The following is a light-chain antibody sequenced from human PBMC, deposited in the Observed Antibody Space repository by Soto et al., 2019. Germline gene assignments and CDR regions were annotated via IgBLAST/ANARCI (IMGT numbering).Light chain of an antibody. Sequence: EIVLTQSPGTLSLSPGERATLSCRASQSVSSSYLAGYQQKPGQAPRLLIYGASSRATGIPDRFSGSGSGTDFTLTISRLEPEDFAVYYCQQYGSSPQWTCGQGTKVEIK. CDR3: QQYGSSPQWT. V-gene: IGKV3-20*01. J-gene: IGKJ1*01. CDR1: QSVSSSY. CDR2: GAS.